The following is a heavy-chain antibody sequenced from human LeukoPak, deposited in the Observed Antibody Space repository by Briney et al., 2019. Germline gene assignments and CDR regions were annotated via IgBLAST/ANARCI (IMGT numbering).Heavy chain of an antibody. J-gene: IGHJ4*02. Sequence: WGSLRLSCAASGFTFSSYSMNWVRQAPGKGLEWVSSISSSSSYIYYADSVKGRFTISRDNAKNSLYLQMNSLRAEDTAVYYCASSNRLEAYCGGDCYRGSYWGQGTLVTVSS. D-gene: IGHD2-21*02. CDR2: ISSSSSYI. CDR3: ASSNRLEAYCGGDCYRGSY. V-gene: IGHV3-21*01. CDR1: GFTFSSYS.